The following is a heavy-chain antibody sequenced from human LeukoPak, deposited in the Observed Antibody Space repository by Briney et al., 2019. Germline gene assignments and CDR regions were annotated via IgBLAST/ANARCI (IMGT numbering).Heavy chain of an antibody. CDR3: ARNGDNWDLYYYYGMDV. CDR1: GFTVSSNY. CDR2: IYSGGST. D-gene: IGHD1-20*01. J-gene: IGHJ6*02. Sequence: PGGSLRLSCAASGFTVSSNYMSWVRQAPGKGLEWVSVIYSGGSTYYADSVKGRFTISRDNYKNTLYLQMNSLRAEDTAVYYCARNGDNWDLYYYYGMDVWGQGTTVTVSS. V-gene: IGHV3-66*01.